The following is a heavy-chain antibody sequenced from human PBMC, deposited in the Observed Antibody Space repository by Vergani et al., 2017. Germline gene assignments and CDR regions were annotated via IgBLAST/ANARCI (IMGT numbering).Heavy chain of an antibody. J-gene: IGHJ5*02. V-gene: IGHV1-69*12. Sequence: QVQLVQSGAAVKKPGSSVKVSCKASGGTFSSYAISWVRQAPGQGLEWMGGIIPIFGTANYAQKFQGRVTITADESTSTAYMELSSLRSEDTAVYYCARDRYERRLYYGSGINYFFDPWSQGTLVTVSS. D-gene: IGHD3-10*01. CDR3: ARDRYERRLYYGSGINYFFDP. CDR1: GGTFSSYA. CDR2: IIPIFGTA.